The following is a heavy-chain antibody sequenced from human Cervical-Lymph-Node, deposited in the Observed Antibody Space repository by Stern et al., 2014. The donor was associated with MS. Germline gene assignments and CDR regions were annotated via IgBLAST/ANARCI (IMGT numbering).Heavy chain of an antibody. D-gene: IGHD1-14*01. CDR1: GYTFTDYY. V-gene: IGHV1-2*06. J-gene: IGHJ3*01. CDR3: TRDLVGTDAFDV. Sequence: VQLVESGAALKKPGTSVKVSCQPSGYTFTDYYIHWVRQAPGQGLEWMGRINPDSGGVTYAQNFQGRVTMTRDTSRNTAYMELSSLRSDDTAMFYCTRDLVGTDAFDVWGQGTMVIVSS. CDR2: INPDSGGV.